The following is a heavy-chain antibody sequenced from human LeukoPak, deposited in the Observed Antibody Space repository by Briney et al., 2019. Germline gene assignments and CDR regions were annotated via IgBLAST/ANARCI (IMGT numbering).Heavy chain of an antibody. Sequence: PGGSLRLSCAASGFSFSNYGMHWVRQAPGKGLEWVAVISYDGSNKYYADSVKGRFTISRDNSKNTLYLQMNSLRAEDTAVYYCARERFLYGDYSRFALFDYWGQGTLVTVSS. J-gene: IGHJ4*02. CDR3: ARERFLYGDYSRFALFDY. D-gene: IGHD4-17*01. CDR2: ISYDGSNK. V-gene: IGHV3-30*03. CDR1: GFSFSNYG.